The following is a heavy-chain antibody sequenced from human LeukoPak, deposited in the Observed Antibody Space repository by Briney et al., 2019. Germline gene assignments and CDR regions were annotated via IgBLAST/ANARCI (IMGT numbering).Heavy chain of an antibody. J-gene: IGHJ4*02. CDR1: AGSFIGYY. Sequence: PSETLSLTCAVYAGSFIGYYWSCIGQPLARGREGIGEINYSGNTNYNPRLNSQVPISVDTYKNQFSLKLSSVTAADTAVYYCARGPRHYGVVITIRRPRTFDSWGQGNLLTVSS. V-gene: IGHV4-34*01. CDR3: ARGPRHYGVVITIRRPRTFDS. D-gene: IGHD3-22*01. CDR2: INYSGNT.